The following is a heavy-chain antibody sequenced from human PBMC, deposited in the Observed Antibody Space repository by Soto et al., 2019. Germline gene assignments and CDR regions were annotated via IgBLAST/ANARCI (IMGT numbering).Heavy chain of an antibody. CDR1: GFTFSSYS. CDR3: ARDEDNRYGSGSYCV. CDR2: ISSSSSYI. V-gene: IGHV3-21*01. D-gene: IGHD3-10*01. Sequence: GGSLRLSCAASGFTFSSYSMNWVRQAPGKGLEWVSSISSSSSYIYYADSVKGRFTISRDNAKNSLYLQMNSLRAEDTAVYYCARDEDNRYGSGSYCVWGKGTTVTVSS. J-gene: IGHJ6*04.